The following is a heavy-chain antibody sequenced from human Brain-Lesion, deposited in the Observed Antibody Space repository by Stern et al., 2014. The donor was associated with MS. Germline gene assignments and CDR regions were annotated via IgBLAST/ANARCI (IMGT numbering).Heavy chain of an antibody. CDR3: ARHDSVPRPSQLYSARDRGPGYFDY. CDR2: IYYSGFT. D-gene: IGHD1-26*01. CDR1: GGSISSSTYY. V-gene: IGHV4-39*01. J-gene: IGHJ4*02. Sequence: VQLVESGPGLVKPSETLSLTCTVSGGSISSSTYYWAWIRQPPGKGLEWIGNIYYSGFTYYNPSLKSPVTISVDMSKNQFSLKLSSLTAADTAIYYCARHDSVPRPSQLYSARDRGPGYFDYWGQGTLVTVSS.